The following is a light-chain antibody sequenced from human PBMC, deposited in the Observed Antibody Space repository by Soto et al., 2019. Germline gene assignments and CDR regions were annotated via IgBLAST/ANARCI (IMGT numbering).Light chain of an antibody. CDR2: EVS. CDR3: CSSTTRSTLV. J-gene: IGLJ1*01. V-gene: IGLV2-14*01. Sequence: QSALTQPASVSGSPGQSITISCTGTSSDVGAYNYVSWYQQHPGKAPKLMIYEVSNRPSGVSSRFSGSKSGSTASLTISGLPAEDEGDYYCCSSTTRSTLVFGTGTKLTVL. CDR1: SSDVGAYNY.